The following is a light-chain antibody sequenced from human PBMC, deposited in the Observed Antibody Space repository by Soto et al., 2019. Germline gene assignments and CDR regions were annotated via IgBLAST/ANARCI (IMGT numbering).Light chain of an antibody. J-gene: IGLJ3*02. CDR1: SSDIGGYNY. CDR2: EVT. V-gene: IGLV2-14*01. CDR3: SSYTITTTRV. Sequence: QSVLTQPASVSGSPGQSITISCTGTSSDIGGYNYVSWYQQLPGKAPKLMIYEVTNRPSGVSSRFSGSKSGNTASLTISGLQAEDEADYYCSSYTITTTRVFGGGTKLTVL.